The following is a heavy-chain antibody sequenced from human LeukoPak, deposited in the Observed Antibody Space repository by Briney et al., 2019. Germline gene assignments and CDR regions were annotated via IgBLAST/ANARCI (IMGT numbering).Heavy chain of an antibody. J-gene: IGHJ5*02. Sequence: PGGSLRLSCAASGFTFDDYAMLWVRQAPGKGLEGVAGISWNSGSIGYADSVKGRFTISRDNAKNSLYLQMNSLRAEDTALYYCAKDSLGAVAGPDNWFDPWGQGTLVTVSS. V-gene: IGHV3-9*01. CDR2: ISWNSGSI. CDR3: AKDSLGAVAGPDNWFDP. D-gene: IGHD6-19*01. CDR1: GFTFDDYA.